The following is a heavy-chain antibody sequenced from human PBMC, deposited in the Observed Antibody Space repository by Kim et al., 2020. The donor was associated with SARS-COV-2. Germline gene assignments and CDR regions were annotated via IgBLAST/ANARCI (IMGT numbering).Heavy chain of an antibody. J-gene: IGHJ4*02. CDR3: ATGRCGGDCSFDY. D-gene: IGHD2-21*02. V-gene: IGHV4-30-2*01. CDR1: GGSISSGGYS. CDR2: IYHSGST. Sequence: SETLSLTCAVSGGSISSGGYSWSWIRQPPGKGLEWIGYIYHSGSTYYNPSLKSRVTISVDRSKNQFSLKLSSVTAADTAVYYCATGRCGGDCSFDYWGQGTLVTVSS.